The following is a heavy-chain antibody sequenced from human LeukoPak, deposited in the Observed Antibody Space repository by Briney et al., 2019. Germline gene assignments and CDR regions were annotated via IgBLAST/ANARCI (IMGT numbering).Heavy chain of an antibody. CDR2: ISSSSSYI. D-gene: IGHD3-3*01. CDR3: ARVEDDFWSFDY. V-gene: IGHV3-21*01. CDR1: GFTFISYS. Sequence: GGSLRLSCAASGFTFISYSMNWVRQAPGKGLEWVSSISSSSSYIYYADSVKGRFTISRDNAKNSLYLQMNSLRAEDTAVYYCARVEDDFWSFDYWGQGTLVTVSS. J-gene: IGHJ4*02.